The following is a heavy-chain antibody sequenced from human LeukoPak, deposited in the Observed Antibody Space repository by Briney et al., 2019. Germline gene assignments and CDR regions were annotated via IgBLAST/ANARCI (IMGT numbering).Heavy chain of an antibody. D-gene: IGHD3-22*01. CDR1: GGSFSDSY. CDR3: VRDRYDSSGYYWYFDL. J-gene: IGHJ2*01. V-gene: IGHV4-34*01. CDR2: INHSGST. Sequence: SETLSLTCAVYGGSFSDSYWSWIRQPPGKGLEWIGEINHSGSTNYNPSLKSRVTISVDTSKNQFSLKLSSVTAADTAVYYCVRDRYDSSGYYWYFDLWGRGTLVTVSS.